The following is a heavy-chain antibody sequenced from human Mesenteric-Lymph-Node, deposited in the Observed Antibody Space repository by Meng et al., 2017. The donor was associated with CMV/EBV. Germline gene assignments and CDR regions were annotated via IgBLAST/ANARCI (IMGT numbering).Heavy chain of an antibody. CDR2: IRYDGSNK. CDR3: AKDQRAVVVPAANFWYFDL. V-gene: IGHV3-30*02. J-gene: IGHJ2*01. D-gene: IGHD2-2*01. Sequence: GESLKISCAASGFTFSSYGMHWVRQAPGKGLEWVAFIRYDGSNKYYADSVKGRFTISRDNSKNTLYLQMNSLRAEDTAVYYCAKDQRAVVVPAANFWYFDLWGRGTLVTVSS. CDR1: GFTFSSYG.